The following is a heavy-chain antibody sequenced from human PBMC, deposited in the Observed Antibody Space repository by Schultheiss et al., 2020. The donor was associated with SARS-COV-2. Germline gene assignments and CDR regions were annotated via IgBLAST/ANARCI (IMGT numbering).Heavy chain of an antibody. CDR1: GGSISSDY. Sequence: SETLSLTCTVSGGSISSDYWSWIRQPPGKGLEWIGYIYYSGSTNYNPSLKSRVTISVDTSKNQFSLKLSSVTAADTAVYYCARGGYSYGYLITDYYYYYMDVWGKGTTVTVSS. CDR2: IYYSGST. CDR3: ARGGYSYGYLITDYYYYYMDV. J-gene: IGHJ6*03. V-gene: IGHV4-59*01. D-gene: IGHD5-18*01.